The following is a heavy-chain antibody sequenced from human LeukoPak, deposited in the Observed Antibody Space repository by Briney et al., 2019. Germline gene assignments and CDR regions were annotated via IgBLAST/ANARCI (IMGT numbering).Heavy chain of an antibody. CDR3: AAASNYYDRSNYYSYAMDV. CDR1: GFTFTTSA. CDR2: IVVGSGNT. V-gene: IGHV1-58*01. D-gene: IGHD3-22*01. Sequence: ASVTVSCTASGFTFTTSAVQWVRQARGQRLEWIGWIVVGSGNTNYAQKFQERVTITRDMSTSTVYMDLSSQRSEGTAVYYCAAASNYYDRSNYYSYAMDVWGQGTTVTVSS. J-gene: IGHJ6*02.